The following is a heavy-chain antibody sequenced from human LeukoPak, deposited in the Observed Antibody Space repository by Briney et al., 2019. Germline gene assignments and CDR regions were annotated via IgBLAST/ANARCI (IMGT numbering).Heavy chain of an antibody. CDR2: ISSSGGST. Sequence: GGSLRLSCAASGFTFSSYAMSWVRQAPGKGLEWVSGISSSGGSTYDADSVKGRFTISRDNSKNTLYLQMNSLRAEDTAVYYCAREGSSGYYYYFDYWGQGTLVTVSS. CDR3: AREGSSGYYYYFDY. V-gene: IGHV3-23*01. J-gene: IGHJ4*02. D-gene: IGHD3-22*01. CDR1: GFTFSSYA.